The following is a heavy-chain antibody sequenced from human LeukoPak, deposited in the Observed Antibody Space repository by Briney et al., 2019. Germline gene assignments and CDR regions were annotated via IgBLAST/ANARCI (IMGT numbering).Heavy chain of an antibody. D-gene: IGHD4-17*01. CDR1: GFTLSKAW. CDR3: TTVDYGDLTPAASSDY. V-gene: IGHV3-15*01. Sequence: GGSLRLSYAASGFTLSKAWMSWVRQAPGKGLEWVGRIKTKTDGGTTEYAAPVKGGFTISRDDSEDTLYLQMNSLKTEDTAVYYCTTVDYGDLTPAASSDYWGQGTLVTVSS. J-gene: IGHJ4*02. CDR2: IKTKTDGGTT.